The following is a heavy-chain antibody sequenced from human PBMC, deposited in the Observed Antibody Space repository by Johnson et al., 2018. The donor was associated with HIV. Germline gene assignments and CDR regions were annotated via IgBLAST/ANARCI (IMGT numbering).Heavy chain of an antibody. J-gene: IGHJ3*02. CDR3: ASYCSGGSCYRRSPSDAFDI. Sequence: QVQLVESGGGLVQPGGSLRLSCAASGFTFSDYYMHWIRQAPGKGLEWVSYISSSGSTTYYADSLKGRFTISRDNSKNTLYLQMNSLRAEDTAVYYCASYCSGGSCYRRSPSDAFDIWGQGTMVTVS. CDR2: ISSSGSTT. CDR1: GFTFSDYY. D-gene: IGHD2-15*01. V-gene: IGHV3-11*04.